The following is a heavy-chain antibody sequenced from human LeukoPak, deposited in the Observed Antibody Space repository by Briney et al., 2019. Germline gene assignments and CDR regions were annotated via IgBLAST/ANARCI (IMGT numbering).Heavy chain of an antibody. CDR3: ARVPFDCSSTSCYINWFDP. CDR1: GYSFTSYW. CDR2: TYPGDSDT. D-gene: IGHD2-2*02. J-gene: IGHJ5*02. Sequence: GESLKISCKGSGYSFTSYWSGWVRQMPGKGLEWMGITYPGDSDTRYSPSFQGQVTISADKSISTAYLQWSSLKASDTAMYYCARVPFDCSSTSCYINWFDPWGQGTLVTVSS. V-gene: IGHV5-51*01.